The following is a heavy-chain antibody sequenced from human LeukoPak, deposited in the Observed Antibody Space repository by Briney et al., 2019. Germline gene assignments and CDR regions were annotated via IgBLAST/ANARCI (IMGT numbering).Heavy chain of an antibody. Sequence: GGSLRLSCAASGFTFSSYAMHWVRQAPGKGLKWVAVISYDGSNKYYADSVKGRFTISRDNSKNTLYPQMNSLRAEDTAVYYCAREWGVVPAAFFDYWGQGTLVTVSS. D-gene: IGHD2-2*01. CDR1: GFTFSSYA. V-gene: IGHV3-30*01. CDR2: ISYDGSNK. CDR3: AREWGVVPAAFFDY. J-gene: IGHJ4*02.